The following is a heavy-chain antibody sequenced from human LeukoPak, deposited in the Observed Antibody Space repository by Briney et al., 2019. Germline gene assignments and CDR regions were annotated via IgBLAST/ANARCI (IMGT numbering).Heavy chain of an antibody. CDR3: ARDPAAGAI. CDR2: INTNTGNP. D-gene: IGHD4/OR15-4a*01. CDR1: GYTFTSYG. V-gene: IGHV7-4-1*02. Sequence: ASVKVSCKASGYTFTSYGISWVRQAPGQGLEWMGWINTNTGNPTYARGFTGRFVFSLDTSVSTAYLQISSLKAEDTAVYYCARDPAAGAIWGQGTLVTVSS. J-gene: IGHJ4*02.